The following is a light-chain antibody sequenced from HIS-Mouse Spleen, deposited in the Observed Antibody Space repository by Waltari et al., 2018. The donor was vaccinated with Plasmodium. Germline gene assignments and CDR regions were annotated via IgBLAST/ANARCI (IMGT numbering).Light chain of an antibody. CDR1: QSISSW. J-gene: IGKJ1*01. V-gene: IGKV1-5*03. CDR3: QQYNSYSWT. Sequence: DIQMTQSPSTLSASLGDRFTITCRASQSISSWLAWYQQKPGKAPKLLIYKASSLESGVPSRFSGSGSGTEFTLTISSLQPDDFATYYCQQYNSYSWTFGQGTKVEIK. CDR2: KAS.